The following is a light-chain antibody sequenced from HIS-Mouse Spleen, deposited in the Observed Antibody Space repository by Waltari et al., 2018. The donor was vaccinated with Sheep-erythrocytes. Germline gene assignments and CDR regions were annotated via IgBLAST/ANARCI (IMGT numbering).Light chain of an antibody. Sequence: QSALTQPASVSGSPGQSITISCTGTSSDVGSYNLVSWYQQHQGKAPNLMIYEGSKRPSGVSNRFSGSKSGNTASLTIAGLQAEDEADYYCGSYAGSYNHVFATGTKVTVL. J-gene: IGLJ1*01. CDR1: SSDVGSYNL. V-gene: IGLV2-14*02. CDR2: EGS. CDR3: GSYAGSYNHV.